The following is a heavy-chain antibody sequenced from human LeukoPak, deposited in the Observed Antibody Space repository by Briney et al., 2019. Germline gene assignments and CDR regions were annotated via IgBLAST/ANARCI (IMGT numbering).Heavy chain of an antibody. Sequence: SQTLSLTCTVSGHSLSIYYWNWIRQPPGKGLEWIGHIHFSGDNNYNPSLKSRVTISLDSAKNQFSLRLISVTAADTAGYYCARRVQMSSASATSNTWLDPWGQGTLVSVSP. CDR2: IHFSGDN. J-gene: IGHJ5*02. D-gene: IGHD3-10*01. CDR3: ARRVQMSSASATSNTWLDP. CDR1: GHSLSIYY. V-gene: IGHV4-59*01.